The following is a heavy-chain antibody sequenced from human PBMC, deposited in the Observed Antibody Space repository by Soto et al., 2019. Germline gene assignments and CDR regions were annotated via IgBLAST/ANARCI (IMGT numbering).Heavy chain of an antibody. CDR2: ISGSGGST. J-gene: IGHJ6*02. D-gene: IGHD6-13*01. Sequence: PGGSLRLSCAASGFTFSSYAMSWVRQAPGKGLEWVSAISGSGGSTYYADSVKGRFTISRDNSKNTLYLQMNSLRAEDTAVYYCAKGLPSYGSSWLVPGSDYGMDVWGQGTTVTVS. CDR1: GFTFSSYA. CDR3: AKGLPSYGSSWLVPGSDYGMDV. V-gene: IGHV3-23*01.